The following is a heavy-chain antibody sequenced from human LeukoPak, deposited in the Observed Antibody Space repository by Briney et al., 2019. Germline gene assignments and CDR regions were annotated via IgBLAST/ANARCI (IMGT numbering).Heavy chain of an antibody. D-gene: IGHD5-18*01. Sequence: SVKVSCKASGGTLSSYAISWVRQAPGQGLEWMVGIIPIFGTANYAQKFQGRVTITTDESTSTAYMELSSLRSEDTAVYYCARGGESTAMARFDYWGQGTLVTVSS. CDR1: GGTLSSYA. CDR3: ARGGESTAMARFDY. CDR2: IIPIFGTA. V-gene: IGHV1-69*05. J-gene: IGHJ4*02.